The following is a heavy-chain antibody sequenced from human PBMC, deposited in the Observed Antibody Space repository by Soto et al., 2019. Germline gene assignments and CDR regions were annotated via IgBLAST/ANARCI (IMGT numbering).Heavy chain of an antibody. CDR1: GFTFSSYG. Sequence: GGSLRLSCAASGFTFSSYGMHWVRQAPGKGLEWVAVISYDGSNKYYADSVKGRFTISRDNSKNTLYLQMNSLRAEDTAVYYCAMVRDGPRIAAAGRPGDYWGQGTLVTVSS. CDR3: AMVRDGPRIAAAGRPGDY. J-gene: IGHJ4*02. CDR2: ISYDGSNK. V-gene: IGHV3-30*03. D-gene: IGHD6-13*01.